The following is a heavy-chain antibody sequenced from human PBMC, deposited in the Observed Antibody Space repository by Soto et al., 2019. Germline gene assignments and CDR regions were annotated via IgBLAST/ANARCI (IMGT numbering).Heavy chain of an antibody. V-gene: IGHV1-8*01. J-gene: IGHJ6*02. D-gene: IGHD6-13*01. CDR3: ARGGYSSTWSNLLDRSGLDV. CDR1: GYTFTSYD. CDR2: MNPNSGNT. Sequence: QVQLVQSGAEVKKPGASVKVSCKASGYTFTSYDINWVRQATGQELEWMGWMNPNSGNTGYAQKFQGRVTMTRSTSISTAYMELSGLRSGDTAVYYCARGGYSSTWSNLLDRSGLDVWGQGTTVTVSS.